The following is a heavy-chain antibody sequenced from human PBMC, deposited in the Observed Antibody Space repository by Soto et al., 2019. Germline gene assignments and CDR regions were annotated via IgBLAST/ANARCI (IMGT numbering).Heavy chain of an antibody. Sequence: ASVQVSCKASGGTFSSYAISWVRQAPGQGLEWMGGIIPIFGTANYAQKFQGRVTITADESTSTAYTELSSLRSEDTAVCYCASSSVDTAMVTHLDGMDVWGQGTTVTVAS. CDR2: IIPIFGTA. CDR1: GGTFSSYA. D-gene: IGHD5-18*01. V-gene: IGHV1-69*13. CDR3: ASSSVDTAMVTHLDGMDV. J-gene: IGHJ6*02.